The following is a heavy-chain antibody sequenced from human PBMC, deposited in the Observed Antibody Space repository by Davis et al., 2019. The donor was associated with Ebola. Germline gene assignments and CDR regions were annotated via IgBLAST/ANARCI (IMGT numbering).Heavy chain of an antibody. J-gene: IGHJ3*02. CDR3: ARERDFSAFDI. Sequence: ASVKVSCKASGYTFTSYDINWVRQATGQGLEWMGWMNPNSGNTGYAQKFQGRVTITRNTSISTAYMELSSLRSEDTAVYYCARERDFSAFDIWGQGTMVTVSS. CDR1: GYTFTSYD. D-gene: IGHD3-3*01. CDR2: MNPNSGNT. V-gene: IGHV1-8*03.